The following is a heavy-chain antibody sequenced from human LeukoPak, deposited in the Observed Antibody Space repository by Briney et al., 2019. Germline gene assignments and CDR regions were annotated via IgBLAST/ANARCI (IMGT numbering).Heavy chain of an antibody. CDR2: INPNSGGT. Sequence: ASVKVSCKASGYTFTDYYMHWVRQAPGQGLEWMGWINPNSGGTNYAQKFQGRVTMTRDTSISTAYMELSRLRSDDTAVYYCARTVVPAAIGFRGNYYYMDVWGKGTTVTVSS. D-gene: IGHD2-2*02. CDR1: GYTFTDYY. CDR3: ARTVVPAAIGFRGNYYYMDV. V-gene: IGHV1-2*02. J-gene: IGHJ6*03.